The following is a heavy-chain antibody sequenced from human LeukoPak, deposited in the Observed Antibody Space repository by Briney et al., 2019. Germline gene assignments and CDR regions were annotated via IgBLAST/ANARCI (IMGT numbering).Heavy chain of an antibody. D-gene: IGHD5-12*01. Sequence: SETLSLTCAVYGGSFSGYYWSWIRQPPGKGLEWIGEINHSGSTNYNPSLKSRVTISVDTSKNQFSLKLRSVTAADTAVYYCARGRDGWLRAYYFDYWGQGTLVTVSS. V-gene: IGHV4-34*01. CDR2: INHSGST. J-gene: IGHJ4*02. CDR3: ARGRDGWLRAYYFDY. CDR1: GGSFSGYY.